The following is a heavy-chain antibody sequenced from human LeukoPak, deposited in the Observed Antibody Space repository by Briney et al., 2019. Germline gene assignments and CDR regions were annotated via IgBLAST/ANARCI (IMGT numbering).Heavy chain of an antibody. CDR2: ISGTGGDT. CDR3: ARDLDYGGNSGLDY. CDR1: GFIFSNFP. D-gene: IGHD4-23*01. J-gene: IGHJ4*02. V-gene: IGHV3-23*01. Sequence: GGSLRLSCAASGFIFSNFPMTWVRQTPGKGLEGVSSISGTGGDTYYTDSVRGRFTISRDNSKNTLYLQMNSLRAEDTAVYYCARDLDYGGNSGLDYWGQGTLVTVSS.